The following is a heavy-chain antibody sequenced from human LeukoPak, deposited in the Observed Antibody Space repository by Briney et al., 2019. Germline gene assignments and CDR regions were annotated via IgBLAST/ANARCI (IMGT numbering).Heavy chain of an antibody. CDR2: INHSAST. V-gene: IGHV4-34*01. D-gene: IGHD3-22*01. CDR3: ARGRGFYYAS. CDR1: DGSFSAYY. Sequence: SETLSLTCAVYDGSFSAYYWTWIRQPPGKGLEWIGEINHSASTNYNASLKSPITISVDTSKNHFSLKLSSVTAAVTAMYFCARGRGFYYASWGQGTLVTVSS. J-gene: IGHJ5*02.